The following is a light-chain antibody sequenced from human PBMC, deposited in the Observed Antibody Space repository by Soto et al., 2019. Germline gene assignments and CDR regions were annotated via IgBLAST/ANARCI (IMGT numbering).Light chain of an antibody. J-gene: IGKJ1*01. CDR3: QQRSSWPQT. CDR1: QSIFRY. V-gene: IGKV3-11*01. Sequence: EIVLTQSPATLSLSPGERAALSCRASQSIFRYLAWYQQKPGQAPRLLIYDSSNRATGIPARFSGSGSGTDFTLTISSLEPEDFAVYYCQQRSSWPQTFGQGTKVDIK. CDR2: DSS.